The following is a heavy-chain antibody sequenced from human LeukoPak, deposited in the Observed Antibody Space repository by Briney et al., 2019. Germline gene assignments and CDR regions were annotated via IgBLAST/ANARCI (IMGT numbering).Heavy chain of an antibody. CDR2: ITGSSVTL. CDR3: ATATWGSPFHF. J-gene: IGHJ4*02. D-gene: IGHD7-27*01. V-gene: IGHV3-9*01. CDR1: GFKFEDHT. Sequence: GRSLRLSCAASGFKFEDHTMHSVRQAPGKGLEWVSGITGSSVTLDYADCVRGRFTISRDDAKNSLFLQMNSLRAEDTALYYCATATWGSPFHFWGQGTLVTVSS.